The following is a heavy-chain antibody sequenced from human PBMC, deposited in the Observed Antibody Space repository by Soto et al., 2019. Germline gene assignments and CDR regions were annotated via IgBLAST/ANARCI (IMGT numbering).Heavy chain of an antibody. J-gene: IGHJ6*02. CDR3: AKRRKVLRFLEWSSGMEV. Sequence: GGSLRLSCAASGFTFSSYGMHWVRQAPGKGLEWVAFISYDESNKYYADSVKGRFTISRDNSRTTLYLQMNSLRAEDTAVYFCAKRRKVLRFLEWSSGMEVCGHGTTLTVSS. V-gene: IGHV3-30*18. D-gene: IGHD3-3*01. CDR2: ISYDESNK. CDR1: GFTFSSYG.